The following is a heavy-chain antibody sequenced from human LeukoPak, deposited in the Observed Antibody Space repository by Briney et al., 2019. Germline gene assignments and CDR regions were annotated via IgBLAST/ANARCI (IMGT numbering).Heavy chain of an antibody. CDR3: AKDHVLLWFGELLPQAHDY. J-gene: IGHJ4*02. V-gene: IGHV4-59*12. Sequence: SETLSLTCTVSSGSISTYYWSWIRQPPGKGLEWIGYISYTGNTHYSPSLQSRVTISVDTSKNQFSLKLNSVTAADTAVYYCAKDHVLLWFGELLPQAHDYWGQGTLVTVSS. CDR2: ISYTGNT. D-gene: IGHD3-10*01. CDR1: SGSISTYY.